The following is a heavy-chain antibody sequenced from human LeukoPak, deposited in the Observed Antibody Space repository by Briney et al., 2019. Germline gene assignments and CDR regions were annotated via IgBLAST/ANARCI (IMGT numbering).Heavy chain of an antibody. CDR1: GYTFTSYA. CDR2: INAGNGNT. J-gene: IGHJ3*02. D-gene: IGHD3-10*01. CDR3: ARESSMVRGLNAFDI. V-gene: IGHV1-3*01. Sequence: GASVKVSCKASGYTFTSYAMHWVRQAPGQRLEWMGWINAGNGNTKYSQKFQRRVTITRDTSASTAYMELSSLRSEDTAVYYCARESSMVRGLNAFDIWGQGTMVTVSS.